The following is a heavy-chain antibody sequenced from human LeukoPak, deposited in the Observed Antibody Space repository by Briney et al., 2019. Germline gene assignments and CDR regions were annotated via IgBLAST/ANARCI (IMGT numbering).Heavy chain of an antibody. CDR3: SRGLDSRKLGY. CDR2: IHPSGML. CDR1: GASFNRDDQY. V-gene: IGHV4-31*03. Sequence: NPSETLSLTCTVSGASFNRDDQYWNWIRQSPGKGLEWIGSIHPSGMLYNNPSLESRVTMSRDTSKNQFSLNLNSVTAADTAVYFCSRGLDSRKLGYWGQGILVTVSS. J-gene: IGHJ4*02. D-gene: IGHD3-22*01.